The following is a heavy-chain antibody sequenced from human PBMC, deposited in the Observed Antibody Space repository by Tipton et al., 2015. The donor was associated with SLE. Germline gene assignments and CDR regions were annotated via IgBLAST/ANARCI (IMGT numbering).Heavy chain of an antibody. CDR2: INTNTGNP. J-gene: IGHJ3*02. Sequence: QLVQSGSELKKPGASVKVSCKASGYTFNSYSMNWVRQAPGQGLEWVGWINTNTGNPTYAQGFTGRFVLSVDPSVSTAYLQISNLKTEDTAVYYCAREGCTGGGCISGGAFDMWGQGTMVTVSS. V-gene: IGHV7-4-1*02. D-gene: IGHD2-8*02. CDR1: GYTFNSYS. CDR3: AREGCTGGGCISGGAFDM.